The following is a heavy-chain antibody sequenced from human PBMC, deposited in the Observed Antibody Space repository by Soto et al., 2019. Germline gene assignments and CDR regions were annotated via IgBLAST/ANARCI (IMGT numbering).Heavy chain of an antibody. Sequence: PGGSLRLSWAASGFTFSSYGMHWVRPAPGKGLEWVAVIWDDGSNNNYADSVKGRFTISRDNSKDTLYLQMDSLRVDDTGVYYCARVIGDCSRTGCSVDYWGQGTLVTVS. CDR1: GFTFSSYG. J-gene: IGHJ4*02. CDR2: IWDDGSNN. CDR3: ARVIGDCSRTGCSVDY. V-gene: IGHV3-33*01. D-gene: IGHD2-2*01.